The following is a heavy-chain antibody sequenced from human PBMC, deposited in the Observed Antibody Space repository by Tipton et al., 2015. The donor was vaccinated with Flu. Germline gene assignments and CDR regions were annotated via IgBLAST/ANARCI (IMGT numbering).Heavy chain of an antibody. CDR1: GASISTYY. J-gene: IGHJ4*02. D-gene: IGHD4/OR15-4a*01. CDR3: ARDRLAMGLFLDY. CDR2: IYNSGTS. Sequence: TLSLTCTVSGASISTYYWSWIRQPAGKGLEWIGCIYNSGTSNYNPSLQNRVTVSFDTPKNQISLRLRSVTAADTAVYYCARDRLAMGLFLDYWGQGKLVTVSS. V-gene: IGHV4-4*07.